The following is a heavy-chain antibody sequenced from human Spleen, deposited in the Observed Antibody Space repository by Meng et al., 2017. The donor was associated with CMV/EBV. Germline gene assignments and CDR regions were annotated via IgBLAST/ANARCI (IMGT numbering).Heavy chain of an antibody. J-gene: IGHJ6*02. CDR1: GVTVRTNY. CDR3: AKVSARGDYYDFWSGPMDV. Sequence: GSLRLSGAASGVTVRTNYITWVRQAPGQGLSWDSLLYSRGNTYYADSVKGRFTISRGNSNNTLFLQMSSLRAEDTAVYYCAKVSARGDYYDFWSGPMDVWGQGTTVTVSS. V-gene: IGHV3-53*01. D-gene: IGHD3-3*01. CDR2: LYSRGNT.